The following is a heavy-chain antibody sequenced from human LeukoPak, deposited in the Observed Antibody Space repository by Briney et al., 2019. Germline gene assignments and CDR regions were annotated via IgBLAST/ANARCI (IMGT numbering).Heavy chain of an antibody. CDR2: ISGSGGGT. CDR3: ARPTTYYYDSSGYFHDAFDI. Sequence: EGSLRLSCAASGFTFSSYAMSWVRQAPEKGLEWVSTISGSGGGTYYADSVKGRFTISRDNSKNTMYLQMNSLRAEDTAVYYCARPTTYYYDSSGYFHDAFDIWGQGTMVTVSS. V-gene: IGHV3-23*01. CDR1: GFTFSSYA. D-gene: IGHD3-22*01. J-gene: IGHJ3*02.